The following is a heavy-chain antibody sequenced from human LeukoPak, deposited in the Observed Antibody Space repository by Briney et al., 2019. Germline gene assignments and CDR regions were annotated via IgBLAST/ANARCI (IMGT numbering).Heavy chain of an antibody. CDR1: EYTFTNYD. CDR3: ARTVMGGNAWIHS. V-gene: IGHV1-8*01. D-gene: IGHD1-26*01. Sequence: ASVKVSCKASEYTFTNYDINWVRQATGQGLEWMGWMNPNSGDTGYAEKFQGRVTMTRDTSTNTAYMELTSLTSDDTAIFYCARTVMGGNAWIHSWAQGTLVTVSS. J-gene: IGHJ5*01. CDR2: MNPNSGDT.